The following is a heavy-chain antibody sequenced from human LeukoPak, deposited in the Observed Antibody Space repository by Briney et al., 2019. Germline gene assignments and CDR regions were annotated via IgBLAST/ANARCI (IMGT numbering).Heavy chain of an antibody. Sequence: PGGSLRLSCAASGFTFGDYATRWVRQAPGKGLEWVSRISWDGGSPYYADSVKGRFTISRDNSKNSLYLQMNSLRAEDTALYYCARDTSRGTTGTSVDYWGQGTLVTVSS. J-gene: IGHJ4*02. CDR2: ISWDGGSP. CDR3: ARDTSRGTTGTSVDY. D-gene: IGHD1-1*01. CDR1: GFTFGDYA. V-gene: IGHV3-43D*03.